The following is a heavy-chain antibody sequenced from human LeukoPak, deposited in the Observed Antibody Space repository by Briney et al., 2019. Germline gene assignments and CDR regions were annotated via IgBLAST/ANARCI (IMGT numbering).Heavy chain of an antibody. J-gene: IGHJ4*02. CDR2: IYSGGSP. CDR3: ARGRQCDF. CDR1: RFIVSANY. D-gene: IGHD4-11*01. Sequence: GGSLRLSCAASRFIVSANYMNWVRQAPGKGLEWVSVIYSGGSPFYADSVKGRFTISRDNSKNTVYLQMNSLRVEDTAVYYCARGRQCDFWGQGTLVTVFS. V-gene: IGHV3-53*01.